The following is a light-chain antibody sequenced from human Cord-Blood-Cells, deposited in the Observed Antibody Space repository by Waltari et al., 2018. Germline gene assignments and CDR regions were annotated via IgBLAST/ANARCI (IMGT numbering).Light chain of an antibody. CDR1: QSISSY. J-gene: IGKJ5*01. CDR3: QQSYSTPPVT. V-gene: IGKV1-39*01. Sequence: DIQMTQSPSSLSASVGDRVIIPCRASQSISSYLNWYQQKPGKAPKLLIYAASSLQRGVPSRFSGSGSGTDFTLTISSLQPEDFATYYCQQSYSTPPVTFGQGTRLEIK. CDR2: AAS.